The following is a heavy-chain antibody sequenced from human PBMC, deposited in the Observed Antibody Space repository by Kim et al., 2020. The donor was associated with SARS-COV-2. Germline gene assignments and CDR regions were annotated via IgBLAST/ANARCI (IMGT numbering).Heavy chain of an antibody. Sequence: SVKVSCKSSGYSFSSYTITWVRQAPGQGLEWVGGIIPVFGTTHYAEKFQDRVTITADDSTVTAFMELHSLRSDDTAVYYFLRGDVVVDATTPPDYLGQG. V-gene: IGHV1-69*13. CDR2: IIPVFGTT. CDR1: GYSFSSYT. J-gene: IGHJ4*02. CDR3: LRGDVVVDATTPPDY. D-gene: IGHD2-15*01.